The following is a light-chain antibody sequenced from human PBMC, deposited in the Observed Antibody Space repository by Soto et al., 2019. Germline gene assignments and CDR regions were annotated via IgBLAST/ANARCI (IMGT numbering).Light chain of an antibody. CDR2: GAS. V-gene: IGKV3-20*01. CDR3: QRYDISPFH. Sequence: EIVLTQSPGTLSLSPGERATLSCRASQSVSRTYLAWYQQKPGQAPRLLIYGASSRATGIPDRFSGSVAGTDFPLTISRLEHEDFEVYYCQRYDISPFHFGQGTKLEIK. CDR1: QSVSRTY. J-gene: IGKJ2*01.